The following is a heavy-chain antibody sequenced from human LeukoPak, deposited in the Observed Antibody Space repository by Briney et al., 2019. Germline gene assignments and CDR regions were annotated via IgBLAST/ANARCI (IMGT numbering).Heavy chain of an antibody. J-gene: IGHJ4*02. V-gene: IGHV3-9*01. CDR3: ARDRVCSGGSCYSGFDY. Sequence: GRSLRLSCAASGFTFDDYAMHWVRQAPGKGLEWVSGISWNSGSIGYADSVKGRFTISRDNAKNSLYLQMNCLRAEDTAVYYCARDRVCSGGSCYSGFDYWGQGTLVTVSS. D-gene: IGHD2-15*01. CDR1: GFTFDDYA. CDR2: ISWNSGSI.